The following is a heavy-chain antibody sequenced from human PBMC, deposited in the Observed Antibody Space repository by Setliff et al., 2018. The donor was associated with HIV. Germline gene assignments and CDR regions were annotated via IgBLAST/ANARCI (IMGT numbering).Heavy chain of an antibody. Sequence: GGSLRLSCAASGFTFSSYSMNWVRQAPGKGLEWVSSISSSSSYIYYADSVKGRFTISRDNAKNSLYLQMNSLRAEDTAVYYCARATVSSPRYSSGWYVYWGQGTLVTVSS. V-gene: IGHV3-21*01. CDR3: ARATVSSPRYSSGWYVY. CDR1: GFTFSSYS. D-gene: IGHD6-19*01. J-gene: IGHJ4*02. CDR2: ISSSSSYI.